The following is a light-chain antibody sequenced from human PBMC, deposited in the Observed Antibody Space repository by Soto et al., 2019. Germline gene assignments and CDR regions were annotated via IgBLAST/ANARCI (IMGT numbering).Light chain of an antibody. J-gene: IGKJ4*01. CDR3: QPYDKSPPLT. CDR2: GAS. CDR1: QSVTSSY. V-gene: IGKV3-20*01. Sequence: EIVLTQSPGTLSLSPGERATLSCRASQSVTSSYLAWYQQKPGQAPRLLIYGASSRATGIPDRFSGSGSGTDFTLTISRLEPEDFAVYYCQPYDKSPPLTFGGGTKVEIK.